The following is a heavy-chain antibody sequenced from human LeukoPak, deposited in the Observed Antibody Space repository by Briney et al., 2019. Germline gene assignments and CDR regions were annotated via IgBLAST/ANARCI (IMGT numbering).Heavy chain of an antibody. J-gene: IGHJ6*03. V-gene: IGHV4-59*01. CDR3: ARSGTYSSSQFYYMDV. CDR1: GGSISSYY. Sequence: NPSETLSLTCTVSGGSISSYYWSWIRQPPGKGLEWIGYIYYSGSTNYNPSLKSRVTISVDTSKNQFSLKLSFVTAADTAVYYCARSGTYSSSQFYYMDVWGKGTTVTVSS. CDR2: IYYSGST. D-gene: IGHD6-13*01.